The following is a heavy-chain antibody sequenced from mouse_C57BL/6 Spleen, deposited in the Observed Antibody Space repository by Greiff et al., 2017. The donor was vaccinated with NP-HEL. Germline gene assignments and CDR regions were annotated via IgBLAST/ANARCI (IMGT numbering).Heavy chain of an antibody. CDR3: ARDLDGSSWFDV. D-gene: IGHD1-1*01. Sequence: EVMLVESGGGLVKPGGSLKLSCAASGFTFSSYAMSWVRQTPEKRLEWVATISDGGSYTYYPDNVKGRFTISRDNAKNNLYLQMSHLKSEDTAMYYCARDLDGSSWFDVWGTGTTVTVSS. CDR1: GFTFSSYA. J-gene: IGHJ1*03. V-gene: IGHV5-4*01. CDR2: ISDGGSYT.